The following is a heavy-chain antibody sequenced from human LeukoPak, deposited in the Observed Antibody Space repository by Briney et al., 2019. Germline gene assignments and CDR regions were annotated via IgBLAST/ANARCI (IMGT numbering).Heavy chain of an antibody. V-gene: IGHV4-38-2*02. CDR3: AKSSWYYYYYMDV. CDR2: IYYSGST. Sequence: SETLSLTCTVSGYSISSGYYWGWIRQPPGKGLEWIGSIYYSGSTYYNPSLKSRVTISVDTSKNQFSLKLSSVTAADTAVYYCAKSSWYYYYYMDVWGKGTTVTVSS. D-gene: IGHD6-13*01. J-gene: IGHJ6*03. CDR1: GYSISSGYY.